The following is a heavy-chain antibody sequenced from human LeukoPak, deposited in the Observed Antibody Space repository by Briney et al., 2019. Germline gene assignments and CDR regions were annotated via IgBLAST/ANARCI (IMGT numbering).Heavy chain of an antibody. CDR2: IYYSGST. Sequence: PSETLSLTCTVSGGSISSYYWSWIRQPPGKGLEWIGYIYYSGSTNYNPSLKSRVTISVDTSKNQFSLKLSSVTAADTAVYYCARVGYCSGGSCFRYFQHWGQGTLVTVSS. J-gene: IGHJ1*01. V-gene: IGHV4-59*01. CDR1: GGSISSYY. D-gene: IGHD2-15*01. CDR3: ARVGYCSGGSCFRYFQH.